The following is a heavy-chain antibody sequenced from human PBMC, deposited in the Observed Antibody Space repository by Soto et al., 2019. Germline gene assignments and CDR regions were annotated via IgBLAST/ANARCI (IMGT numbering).Heavy chain of an antibody. Sequence: EVQLVQSGAEVKKPGESLKISCKGSGYSFTSSWIGWVRQMPGEGLEWMGIIHPGDSDTRYSPSFQGQVTISVDKSISTDYLQWSSLKASDTATYYCAKWPVGASRNWFDPWGQGTLVTVSS. CDR3: AKWPVGASRNWFDP. CDR2: IHPGDSDT. CDR1: GYSFTSSW. J-gene: IGHJ5*02. D-gene: IGHD1-26*01. V-gene: IGHV5-51*01.